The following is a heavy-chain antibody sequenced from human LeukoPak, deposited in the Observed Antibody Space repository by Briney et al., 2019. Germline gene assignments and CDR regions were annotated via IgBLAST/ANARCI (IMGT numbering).Heavy chain of an antibody. D-gene: IGHD3-9*01. CDR3: AEDWFGLDV. V-gene: IGHV3-30*18. CDR2: ISYDETNE. Sequence: GRSLRLSCAASGFTFSDSGMHWVRQAPGKGLEWVAVISYDETNEYYAESVKGRFTISRDNPKNTLSLQMNSLRAEDTAVYYCAEDWFGLDVWGQGTTVTVSS. J-gene: IGHJ6*02. CDR1: GFTFSDSG.